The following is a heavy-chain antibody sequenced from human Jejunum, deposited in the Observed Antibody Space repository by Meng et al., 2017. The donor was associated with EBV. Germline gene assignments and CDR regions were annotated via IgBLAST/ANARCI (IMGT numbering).Heavy chain of an antibody. D-gene: IGHD2-8*02. CDR3: SRDLVGSNDY. J-gene: IGHJ4*02. Sequence: EVQLVESGGALVQPGGFRRLSCAASGFTFSSYWMHWVRQAPGKGLVWVSRINEDGATTTYADSVKGRFTISRDNAKNTLYLQMNSLRAEDTAVYYCSRDLVGSNDYWGQGTLVTVSS. CDR2: INEDGATT. V-gene: IGHV3-74*01. CDR1: GFTFSSYW.